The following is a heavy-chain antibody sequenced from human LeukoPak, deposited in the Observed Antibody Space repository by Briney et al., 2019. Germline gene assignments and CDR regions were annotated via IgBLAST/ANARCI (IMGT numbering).Heavy chain of an antibody. CDR2: ISAYNGNT. Sequence: GASVKVSCKASGYTFTSYGISWVRQAPGQGLEWMGWISAYNGNTDYAQKLQGRVTMTRDTSTSTVYMELSSLGSEDTAVYYCARQQGVQYLNFDYWGQGALVTVSS. D-gene: IGHD3-10*01. J-gene: IGHJ4*02. CDR3: ARQQGVQYLNFDY. V-gene: IGHV1-18*01. CDR1: GYTFTSYG.